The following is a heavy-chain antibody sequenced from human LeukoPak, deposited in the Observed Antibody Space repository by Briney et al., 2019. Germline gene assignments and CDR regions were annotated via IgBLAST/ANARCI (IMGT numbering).Heavy chain of an antibody. V-gene: IGHV3-21*01. CDR1: GFSLSSYS. D-gene: IGHD5-24*01. CDR3: ARGGDGYNSPIDY. Sequence: GGSLRLSCAASGFSLSSYSMNWVRQAPGKGLEWVSSISSSSSYIYYTDSVKGRFTISRDNAKKSLFLQMTSLRAEDTSVYYCARGGDGYNSPIDYWGQGTLVTVSS. CDR2: ISSSSSYI. J-gene: IGHJ4*02.